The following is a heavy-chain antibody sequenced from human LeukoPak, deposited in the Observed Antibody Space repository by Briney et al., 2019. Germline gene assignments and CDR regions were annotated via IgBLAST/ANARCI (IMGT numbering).Heavy chain of an antibody. Sequence: WASVKVSCKASGYTFTSYGISWVRQAPGQGLEWMGWISAYNGNTNYAQKLQGRVTMTTDTSTSTAYMELRSLGSDDTAVYYCARDYPNYYDSSGYRGDWFDPWGQGTLVTVSS. CDR3: ARDYPNYYDSSGYRGDWFDP. CDR1: GYTFTSYG. V-gene: IGHV1-18*01. J-gene: IGHJ5*02. CDR2: ISAYNGNT. D-gene: IGHD3-22*01.